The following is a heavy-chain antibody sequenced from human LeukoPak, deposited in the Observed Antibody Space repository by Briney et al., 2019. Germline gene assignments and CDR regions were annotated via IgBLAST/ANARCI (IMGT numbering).Heavy chain of an antibody. D-gene: IGHD3-10*01. V-gene: IGHV3-33*01. CDR3: ARGRYYGSGSYLDY. J-gene: IGHJ4*02. CDR2: IWYDGSNK. CDR1: GFTFSSYG. Sequence: GGSLRLSCAASGFTFSSYGMHWVRQAPGKGLEWVAVIWYDGSNKYYADSVKGRFTISRDNSKNTLYLQMNSLRAEDTAVYYCARGRYYGSGSYLDYWGQGTLVTVSS.